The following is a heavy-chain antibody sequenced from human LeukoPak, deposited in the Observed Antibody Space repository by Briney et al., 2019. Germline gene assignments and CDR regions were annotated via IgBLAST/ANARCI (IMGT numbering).Heavy chain of an antibody. CDR3: ANDYSNDF. CDR1: GFTFSSYA. V-gene: IGHV3-23*01. CDR2: ISGGGHNS. Sequence: PGGSLRLSCAAPGFTFSSYAMSWVRQAPGKGLEWVSVISGGGHNSYYADSVRGRFTISRDNAKNSLYLQMNSLRDEDTAVYYCANDYSNDFWGQGTLVTVSS. J-gene: IGHJ4*02. D-gene: IGHD4-11*01.